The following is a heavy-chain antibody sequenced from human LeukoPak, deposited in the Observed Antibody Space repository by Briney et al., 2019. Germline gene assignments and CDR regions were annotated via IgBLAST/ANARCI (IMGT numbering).Heavy chain of an antibody. V-gene: IGHV4-31*03. CDR2: TYNSGNT. J-gene: IGHJ3*01. Sequence: SQTLSLTCSVSGGSISISGFYWNWIRQLPGKGLEWIGYTYNSGNTYYNPSFGSRVTISTDTSMNQFFLKSHSVTAADTAVYYCARSSGWRDAFDFWGRGTMLTVSS. CDR3: ARSSGWRDAFDF. D-gene: IGHD6-19*01. CDR1: GGSISISGFY.